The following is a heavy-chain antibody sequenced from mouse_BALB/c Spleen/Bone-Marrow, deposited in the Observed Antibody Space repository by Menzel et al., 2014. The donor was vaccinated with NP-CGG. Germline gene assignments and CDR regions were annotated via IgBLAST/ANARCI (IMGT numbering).Heavy chain of an antibody. Sequence: EVKLMESRGGLVQPGGSLRLSCATSGFTFTDYYMNWVRQPPGKALEWLGFIRNKANGYTTEYSASVKGRFTISRDNSQSILYLQMNPLRAEDSATYYCARDRGGLLVDYWGQGTTLTVSS. J-gene: IGHJ2*01. CDR1: GFTFTDYY. CDR2: IRNKANGYTT. D-gene: IGHD1-1*01. V-gene: IGHV7-3*02. CDR3: ARDRGGLLVDY.